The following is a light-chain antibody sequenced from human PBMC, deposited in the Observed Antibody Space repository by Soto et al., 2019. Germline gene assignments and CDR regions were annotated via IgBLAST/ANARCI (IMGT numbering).Light chain of an antibody. V-gene: IGKV1-9*01. CDR2: AAS. J-gene: IGKJ4*01. CDR1: RGISSY. Sequence: DIQLTQSPSFLSASVGDRVTITCRASRGISSYLAWYQQKPGKAPNLLIYAASTLQSGVPSRFSGSGSGTEFTLTISSLQPEDFATYYCQQLNDYPLTFGGGTKVEIK. CDR3: QQLNDYPLT.